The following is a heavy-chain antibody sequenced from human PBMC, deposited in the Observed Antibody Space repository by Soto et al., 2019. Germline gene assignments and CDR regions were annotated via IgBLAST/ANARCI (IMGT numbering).Heavy chain of an antibody. CDR3: ARGWAKHIVVVTAIPV. J-gene: IGHJ6*02. D-gene: IGHD2-21*02. CDR2: ISSSSSYI. CDR1: GFTFSSYS. Sequence: VQLVESGGGLVKPGGSLRLSCAASGFTFSSYSMNWVRQAPGKGLEWVSSISSSSSYIYYADSVKGRFTISRDNAKNSLYLQMNSLRAEDTAVYYCARGWAKHIVVVTAIPVWGQGTTVTVSS. V-gene: IGHV3-21*01.